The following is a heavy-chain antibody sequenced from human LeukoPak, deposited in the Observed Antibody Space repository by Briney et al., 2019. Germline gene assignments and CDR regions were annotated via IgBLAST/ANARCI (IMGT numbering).Heavy chain of an antibody. J-gene: IGHJ5*02. V-gene: IGHV4-39*07. D-gene: IGHD6-13*01. Sequence: SETLSLTCTVSGGSISSSSYYWGWIRQPPGKGLEWIGSIYYSGSTYYNPSLKSRVTISVDTSKNRFSLKLSSVTAADTAVYYCARDSGGTAAEDNWFDPWGQGTLVTVSS. CDR1: GGSISSSSYY. CDR3: ARDSGGTAAEDNWFDP. CDR2: IYYSGST.